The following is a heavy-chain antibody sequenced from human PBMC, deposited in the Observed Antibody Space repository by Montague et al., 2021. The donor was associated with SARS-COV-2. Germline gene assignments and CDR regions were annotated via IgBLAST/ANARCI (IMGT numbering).Heavy chain of an antibody. J-gene: IGHJ3*02. CDR3: ARVGRGSSWYEVAFDI. Sequence: SETLSLTCTVSGGSISRYSWTWILQPPGKGLEWIGYIYNSESTNYNPSLTSRVTISVDTSKNQFSLKLSSVAAADTAVYYCARVGRGSSWYEVAFDIWGQGTMVTVSS. V-gene: IGHV4-59*01. CDR2: IYNSEST. D-gene: IGHD6-13*01. CDR1: GGSISRYS.